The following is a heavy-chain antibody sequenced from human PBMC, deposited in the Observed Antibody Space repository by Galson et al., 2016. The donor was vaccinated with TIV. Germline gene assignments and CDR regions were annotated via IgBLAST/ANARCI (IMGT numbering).Heavy chain of an antibody. V-gene: IGHV3-23*01. Sequence: SLRLSCAASGFRITNYVMSWVRQAPGKGLEWVSSISGSAISTYYADSVKSRFTISRDNSKNTLYLQLNSLRAEDTALYYCATPFSSSSFSSYYALDVWGQGTTVTVSS. CDR1: GFRITNYV. CDR3: ATPFSSSSFSSYYALDV. CDR2: ISGSAIST. D-gene: IGHD2-2*01. J-gene: IGHJ6*02.